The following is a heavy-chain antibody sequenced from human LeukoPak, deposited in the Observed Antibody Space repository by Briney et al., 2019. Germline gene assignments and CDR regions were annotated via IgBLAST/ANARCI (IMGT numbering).Heavy chain of an antibody. D-gene: IGHD3-22*01. J-gene: IGHJ4*02. CDR1: GFTFSTYA. CDR3: ARSDYYDSSGYYPKEFDY. CDR2: ISGGGDIT. Sequence: GGSLRLSCAASGFTFSTYAMSWVRQTPGKGLEWVSVISGGGDITYYADSVKGRFTISRDNSENTVYLQMNSLRAEDTAVYYCARSDYYDSSGYYPKEFDYWGQGTLVTVSS. V-gene: IGHV3-23*01.